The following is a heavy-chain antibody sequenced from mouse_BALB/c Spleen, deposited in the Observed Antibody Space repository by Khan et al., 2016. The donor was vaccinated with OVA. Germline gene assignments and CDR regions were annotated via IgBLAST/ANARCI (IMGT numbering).Heavy chain of an antibody. Sequence: QVQLKESGPGLVAPSQSLSITCTVSGFSLSSYNIHWVRQPPGKGLEWLGMIWGGGGTDYNSTLKSRLSISKDNSKSKVFLKMNSLQTDDTAMYYCARAYYRYDGYYAMDYWGQGTSVTVSS. J-gene: IGHJ4*01. CDR3: ARAYYRYDGYYAMDY. V-gene: IGHV2-6-4*01. D-gene: IGHD2-14*01. CDR2: IWGGGGT. CDR1: GFSLSSYN.